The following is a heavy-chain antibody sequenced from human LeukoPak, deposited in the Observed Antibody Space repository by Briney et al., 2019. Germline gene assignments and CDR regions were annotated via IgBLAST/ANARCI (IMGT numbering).Heavy chain of an antibody. CDR2: ISGSGDTT. V-gene: IGHV3-23*01. J-gene: IGHJ5*02. CDR3: GRQQVVHGWFDP. D-gene: IGHD6-13*01. Sequence: PGGSLRLSCAASGFMFSSYVMAWVRQAPGKGLEWVSTISGSGDTTYYADSVKGRFTITRDNFKNTLYLQMNSLRSEDTAVYYCGRQQVVHGWFDPWGQGTLVTVSS. CDR1: GFMFSSYV.